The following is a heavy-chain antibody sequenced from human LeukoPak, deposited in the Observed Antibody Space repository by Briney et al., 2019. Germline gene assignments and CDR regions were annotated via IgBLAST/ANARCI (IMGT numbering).Heavy chain of an antibody. J-gene: IGHJ4*02. CDR2: IWYDGSYT. V-gene: IGHV3-33*06. CDR3: AKPTSGDGSFLIDY. D-gene: IGHD1-26*01. CDR1: GFTFSSYG. Sequence: GRSLRLSCAASGFTFSSYGMHWVRQAPGKGLEWVAVIWYDGSYTYYAESVKGRFTISRDNSRNTLYLQMSSLRAEDTAAYYCAKPTSGDGSFLIDYWGQGTLVTVSS.